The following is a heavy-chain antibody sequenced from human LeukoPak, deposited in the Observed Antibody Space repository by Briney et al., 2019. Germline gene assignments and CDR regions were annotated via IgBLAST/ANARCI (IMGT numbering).Heavy chain of an antibody. CDR3: ARERRYCSGGSCYTPSGGMDV. CDR1: GYTFTSNG. Sequence: GASMKVSCKTSGYTFTSNGISWVRQAPGQGLEWMGWISGYNGNTNYVQNLQGRVTMTTDTSTSTAYMELRSLRSDDTAVYYCARERRYCSGGSCYTPSGGMDVWGQGTTVTVSS. D-gene: IGHD2-15*01. J-gene: IGHJ6*02. V-gene: IGHV1-18*01. CDR2: ISGYNGNT.